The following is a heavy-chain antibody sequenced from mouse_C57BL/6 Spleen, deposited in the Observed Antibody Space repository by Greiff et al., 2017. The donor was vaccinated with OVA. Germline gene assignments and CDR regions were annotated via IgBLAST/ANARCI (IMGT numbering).Heavy chain of an antibody. Sequence: EVMLVASGGGLVQPGGSLKLSCAASGFTFSDYGMAWVRQAPRKGPEWVAFISNLAYSIYYADTVTGRFTISRENAKNTLYLEMSSLRSEDTAMYYCARHGDYDGFAYWGQGTLVTVSA. J-gene: IGHJ3*01. V-gene: IGHV5-15*01. D-gene: IGHD2-4*01. CDR1: GFTFSDYG. CDR2: ISNLAYSI. CDR3: ARHGDYDGFAY.